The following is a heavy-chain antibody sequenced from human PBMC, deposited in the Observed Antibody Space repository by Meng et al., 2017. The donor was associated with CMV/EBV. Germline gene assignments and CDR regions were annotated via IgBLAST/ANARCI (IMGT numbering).Heavy chain of an antibody. V-gene: IGHV1-8*03. Sequence: ASVKVSCKASGYTFTSYDINWVRQATGQGLEWMGWMNPNSGNTGYAQKFQGRVTITRNTSISTAYMELRSLRSDDTAVYYCARDPEQLGGGYGMDVWGQGTTVTVSS. D-gene: IGHD6-6*01. CDR1: GYTFTSYD. CDR2: MNPNSGNT. J-gene: IGHJ6*02. CDR3: ARDPEQLGGGYGMDV.